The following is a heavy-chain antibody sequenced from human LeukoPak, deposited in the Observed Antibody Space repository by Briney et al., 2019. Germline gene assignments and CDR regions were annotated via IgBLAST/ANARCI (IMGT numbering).Heavy chain of an antibody. D-gene: IGHD6-13*01. J-gene: IGHJ4*02. Sequence: GASVKVSCKASGGTFSSYAISWVRQAPGQGLEWMGGIIPIFGTASYAQKFQGRVTITADESTSTAYMELSSLRSEDTAVYYCARDRSLSAEYSSSWRTWVYWGQGTLVTVSS. CDR1: GGTFSSYA. CDR3: ARDRSLSAEYSSSWRTWVY. V-gene: IGHV1-69*13. CDR2: IIPIFGTA.